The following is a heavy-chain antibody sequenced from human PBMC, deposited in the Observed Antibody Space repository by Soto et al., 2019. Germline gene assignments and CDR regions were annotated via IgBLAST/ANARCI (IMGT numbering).Heavy chain of an antibody. D-gene: IGHD6-19*01. Sequence: SETLSLTCTVSGAALSSGGYFYTWVRQPPGKGLEWLGYIYYSWGTNYNPSLKSRVTISLDKSKSQFSLRQISVTAADTAVYYCTREQSDDNYFDPWGQGTLVTVSS. CDR3: TREQSDDNYFDP. J-gene: IGHJ5*01. CDR1: GAALSSGGYF. V-gene: IGHV4-61*08. CDR2: IYYSWGT.